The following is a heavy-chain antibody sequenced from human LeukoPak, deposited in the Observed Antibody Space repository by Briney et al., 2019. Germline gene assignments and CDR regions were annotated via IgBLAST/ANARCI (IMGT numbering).Heavy chain of an antibody. CDR1: GYTFTNYD. J-gene: IGHJ5*02. D-gene: IGHD5-12*01. V-gene: IGHV1-8*01. CDR3: ARGGYSGYDFGGVGLDP. Sequence: ASVKVSCKASGYTFTNYDINWVRQAPGEGPEWTGWMNSNSGNTGYAQKFQGRVAMTRNTAISTAYMELSSLKSEDTAVYYCARGGYSGYDFGGVGLDPWGQGTLVTVSS. CDR2: MNSNSGNT.